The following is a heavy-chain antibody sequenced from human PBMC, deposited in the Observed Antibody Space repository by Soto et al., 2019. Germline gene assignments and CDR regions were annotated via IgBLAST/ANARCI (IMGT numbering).Heavy chain of an antibody. CDR3: ARDKGETKFVGATGY. D-gene: IGHD1-26*01. CDR2: ISYDGSNK. J-gene: IGHJ4*02. V-gene: IGHV3-30-3*01. CDR1: GFTFSSYA. Sequence: PGGSLRLSCAASGFTFSSYAMHWVRQAPGKGLEWVAVISYDGSNKYYADSVKGRFTISRDNSKNTLYLQMNSLRAEDTAVYYCARDKGETKFVGATGYWGQGTLVTVSS.